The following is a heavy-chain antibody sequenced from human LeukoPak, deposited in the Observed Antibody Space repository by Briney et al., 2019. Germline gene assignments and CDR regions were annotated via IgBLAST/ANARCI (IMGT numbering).Heavy chain of an antibody. V-gene: IGHV4-59*01. CDR3: ARDKDYFDSGGAFDI. D-gene: IGHD3-22*01. J-gene: IGHJ3*02. CDR2: IYYSGST. Sequence: SETLSLTCTVSGGSISSYYWSWIRQPPGKGLEWIGYIYYSGSTNYNPSLKSRVTMSVDTSKNQFSLKLSSVTAADTAVYYCARDKDYFDSGGAFDIWGQGAMVTVSS. CDR1: GGSISSYY.